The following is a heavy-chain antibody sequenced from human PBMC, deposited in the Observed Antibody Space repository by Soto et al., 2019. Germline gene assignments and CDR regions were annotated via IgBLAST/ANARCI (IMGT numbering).Heavy chain of an antibody. D-gene: IGHD2-15*01. CDR3: ASSMVAPAPR. CDR1: GFTFSSYE. Sequence: GSLRLSCAASGFTFSSYEMNWVRQAPGKGLEWVSYISSSGSTIYYADSVKGRFTISRDNAKNSLYLQMNSLRAEGTAVYYCASSMVAPAPRRGQGTLVTVSS. J-gene: IGHJ4*02. V-gene: IGHV3-48*03. CDR2: ISSSGSTI.